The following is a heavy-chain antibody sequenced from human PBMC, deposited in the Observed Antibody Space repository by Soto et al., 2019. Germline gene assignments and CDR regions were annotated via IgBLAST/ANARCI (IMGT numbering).Heavy chain of an antibody. Sequence: FYCRRISQQPGKGLEWIGEIKHSGSPTYNPSLKSRVTISVDTSKNQFSLKLGSVTAADTAVYYCATYQGTCSRTNCYGAFDIWGQGTMVTGSS. V-gene: IGHV4-34*01. CDR2: IKHSGSP. D-gene: IGHD2-2*01. J-gene: IGHJ3*02. CDR1: FY. CDR3: ATYQGTCSRTNCYGAFDI.